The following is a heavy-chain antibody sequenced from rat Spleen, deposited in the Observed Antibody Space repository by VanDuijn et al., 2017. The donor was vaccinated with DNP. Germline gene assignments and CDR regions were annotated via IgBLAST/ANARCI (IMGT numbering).Heavy chain of an antibody. J-gene: IGHJ4*01. Sequence: EVQLMESGGDLVQPGRSLKLSCVASGFTFNYYWMTWVRQVPGKGLEWLASITSNGGNTYYLDSVKGRFTISRDNAKDTLYLQMNSLRSEDTATYYCAREGDYYDGYGDAFDAWGQGTSVTVSS. CDR1: GFTFNYYW. V-gene: IGHV5-31*01. D-gene: IGHD1-12*03. CDR3: AREGDYYDGYGDAFDA. CDR2: ITSNGGNT.